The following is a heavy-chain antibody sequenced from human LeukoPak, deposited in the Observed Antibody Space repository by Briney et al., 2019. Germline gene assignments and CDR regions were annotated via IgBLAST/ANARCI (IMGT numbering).Heavy chain of an antibody. Sequence: GESLDIYFQGSGYSFTSYWIGWVRPLPGKGLGWMGIIFPVDYDTQYSPSFQGEVTLSADKSISTAYLQWSSLKASDTAMYYCARPLEGSSSPFYYCGQGTLVTVSS. CDR3: ARPLEGSSSPFYY. D-gene: IGHD6-6*01. J-gene: IGHJ4*02. CDR2: IFPVDYDT. CDR1: GYSFTSYW. V-gene: IGHV5-51*01.